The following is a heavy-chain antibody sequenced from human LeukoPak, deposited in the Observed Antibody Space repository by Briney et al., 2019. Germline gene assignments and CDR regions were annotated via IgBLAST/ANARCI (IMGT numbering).Heavy chain of an antibody. V-gene: IGHV3-23*01. CDR1: GITLSNYG. CDR2: ISDSGGST. J-gene: IGHJ4*02. CDR3: AKRGIVIRAVIIVGFHKEAYYFDY. D-gene: IGHD3-10*01. Sequence: GGSLRLSCAVSGITLSNYGMSWVSQAPGKGLEWVAGISDSGGSTSYADSVKGRFTISRDNPKNTLYLQMNSLRAEDTAVYFCAKRGIVIRAVIIVGFHKEAYYFDYWGQGALVTVSS.